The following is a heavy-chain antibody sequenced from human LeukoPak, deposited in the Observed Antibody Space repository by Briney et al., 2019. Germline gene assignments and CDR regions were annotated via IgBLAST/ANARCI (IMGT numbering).Heavy chain of an antibody. J-gene: IGHJ4*02. CDR3: AKFSRSYCSSTRCSKYFDY. D-gene: IGHD2-2*01. CDR2: ISIDVDKT. V-gene: IGHV3-23*01. CDR1: GFTFSSSA. Sequence: AGGSLRLSCEASGFTFSSSAMTWVRQAPGKGLEWVSSISIDVDKTYYADSVKGRVTISRDNSKTTLYLQMNSLRAEDTAVYYCAKFSRSYCSSTRCSKYFDYWSQGTLVTVSS.